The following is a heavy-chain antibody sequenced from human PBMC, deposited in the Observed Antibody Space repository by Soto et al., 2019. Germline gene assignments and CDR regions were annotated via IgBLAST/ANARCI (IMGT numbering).Heavy chain of an antibody. V-gene: IGHV4-31*03. Sequence: SETLSLTCTVSGGSISSGGYYWSWIRQHPGKGLEWIGYIYYSGSTYYNPSLKSRVTISVDTSKNQFSLKLSSVTAADTAVYYCERGRDYGDYVGDIDYWGQGTLVTVSS. CDR2: IYYSGST. CDR3: ERGRDYGDYVGDIDY. J-gene: IGHJ4*02. D-gene: IGHD4-17*01. CDR1: GGSISSGGYY.